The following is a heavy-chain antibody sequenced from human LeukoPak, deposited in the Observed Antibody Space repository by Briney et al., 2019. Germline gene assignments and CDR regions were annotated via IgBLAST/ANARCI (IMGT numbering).Heavy chain of an antibody. Sequence: GGSLRLSCAASGFTFSSYWMNWARQAPGKGLEWVASINHNGNVNYYVDSVKGRFTISRDNAKNSLYLQMSNLRAEDTAVYFCARGGGLDIWGQGATVTVSS. J-gene: IGHJ6*02. CDR2: INHNGNVN. D-gene: IGHD3-16*01. CDR1: GFTFSSYW. CDR3: ARGGGLDI. V-gene: IGHV3-7*03.